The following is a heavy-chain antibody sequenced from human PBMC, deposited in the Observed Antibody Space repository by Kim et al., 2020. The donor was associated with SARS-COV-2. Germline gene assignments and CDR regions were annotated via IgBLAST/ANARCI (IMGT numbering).Heavy chain of an antibody. CDR2: LSNSGGST. Sequence: GGSLRLSCAASGFTFTNYAMNWVRQAPGKRLEWVATLSNSGGSTYYADSVKGRFIISRDNSKNTLFLQLNSLRAGDTAVYYCARSDYGSGENHFDHWGQGTLVTVSS. J-gene: IGHJ4*02. V-gene: IGHV3-23*01. CDR3: ARSDYGSGENHFDH. CDR1: GFTFTNYA. D-gene: IGHD3-10*01.